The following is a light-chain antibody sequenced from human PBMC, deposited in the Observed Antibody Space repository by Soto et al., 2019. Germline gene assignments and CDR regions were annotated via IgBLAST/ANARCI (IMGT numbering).Light chain of an antibody. CDR2: GNI. CDR3: QSYDNNLVV. Sequence: QSLLTQPPSVSGAPGQRVTISCTGSSSNIGAGYDVHWYRQLPGTAPTVLIYGNINRPSGVPDRFSASKSGTSASLAITGLQAEDEADYYCQSYDNNLVVFGGGAMLTVL. V-gene: IGLV1-40*01. J-gene: IGLJ2*01. CDR1: SSNIGAGYD.